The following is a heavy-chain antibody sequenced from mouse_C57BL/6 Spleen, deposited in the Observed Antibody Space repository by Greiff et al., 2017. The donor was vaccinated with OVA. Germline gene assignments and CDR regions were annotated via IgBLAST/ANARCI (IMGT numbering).Heavy chain of an antibody. CDR1: GFTFSSYT. V-gene: IGHV5-9*01. J-gene: IGHJ1*03. CDR2: ISGGGGNT. Sequence: EVMLVESGGGLVKPGGSLNLSCAASGFTFSSYTMSWVRQTPEKRLEWVATISGGGGNTYYPDSVKGRFTISRDNAKNTLYLQMSSLRSEDTALYYCARIPSGDYGSSYWYFDVWGTGTTVTVSS. CDR3: ARIPSGDYGSSYWYFDV. D-gene: IGHD1-1*01.